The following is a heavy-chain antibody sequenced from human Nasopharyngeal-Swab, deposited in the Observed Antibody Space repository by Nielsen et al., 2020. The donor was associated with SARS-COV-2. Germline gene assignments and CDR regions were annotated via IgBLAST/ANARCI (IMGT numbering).Heavy chain of an antibody. CDR3: VRGYDY. CDR2: INSDGSNI. J-gene: IGHJ4*02. V-gene: IGHV3-74*01. CDR1: GFIFSTYW. Sequence: GESLKISCAASGFIFSTYWMHWVRQVPGKGLVWLSQINSDGSNITYADPVKGRFTISRDNSKSTLYLQMNSLKDEDTAVYYCVRGYDYWGQGTLVTVSS.